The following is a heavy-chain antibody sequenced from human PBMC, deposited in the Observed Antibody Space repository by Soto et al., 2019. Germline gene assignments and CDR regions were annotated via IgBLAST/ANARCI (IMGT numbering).Heavy chain of an antibody. Sequence: QLQLQESGPGLVKPSETLSLTCTVSGGSISSSSYYWGWIRQPPGKGLEWIGSIYYSGSTYYNPSLKSRVTLSVDTSKNQLSLKLSSVTAADTSVYYCARRGAYNGNDNVDYWGQGTLVTVSS. J-gene: IGHJ4*02. CDR2: IYYSGST. CDR1: GGSISSSSYY. D-gene: IGHD1-1*01. CDR3: ARRGAYNGNDNVDY. V-gene: IGHV4-39*01.